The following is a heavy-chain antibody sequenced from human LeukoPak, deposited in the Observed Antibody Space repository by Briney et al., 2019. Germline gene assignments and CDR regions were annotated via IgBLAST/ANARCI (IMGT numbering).Heavy chain of an antibody. CDR1: GSTFSSYA. D-gene: IGHD6-13*01. V-gene: IGHV3-23*01. CDR3: AKDLGSSSWSYYYYGMDV. J-gene: IGHJ6*02. Sequence: GGSLRLSCAASGSTFSSYAMTWVRQAPGKGLEWVSTISGSGSITNYADSVKGRFTISRDNSKNTLYLQMNSLRAEDTAVYYCAKDLGSSSWSYYYYGMDVWGQGTMVTVSS. CDR2: ISGSGSIT.